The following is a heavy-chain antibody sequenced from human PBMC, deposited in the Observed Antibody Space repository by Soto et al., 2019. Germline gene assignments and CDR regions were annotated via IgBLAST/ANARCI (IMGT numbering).Heavy chain of an antibody. D-gene: IGHD6-19*01. CDR3: ARGLITGSHYSGGWYYFDS. CDR1: GESFSGYI. V-gene: IGHV4-34*01. Sequence: QVQLQQSGAGLLKPSETLSLTCAVYGESFSGYIWTWIRQTPGKGLQWIGQINHSGSASYNPSLTLRLTTSVPTSTSQFSLELISVPAADTAVYYCARGLITGSHYSGGWYYFDSWGQGTQVTVSS. CDR2: INHSGSA. J-gene: IGHJ4*02.